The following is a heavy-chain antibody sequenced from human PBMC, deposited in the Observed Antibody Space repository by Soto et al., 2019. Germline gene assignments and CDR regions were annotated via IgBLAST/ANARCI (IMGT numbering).Heavy chain of an antibody. Sequence: ASVKVSCKASGYTFTSYYMHWVRQAPGQGLEWMGIINPSGGSTSYAQKFQGRVTMTRDTSTSTVYMELSSLRSEETAVYYCAREAYYYDSSGYYSGLGWFDPWGQGTLVTVSS. V-gene: IGHV1-46*01. D-gene: IGHD3-22*01. CDR1: GYTFTSYY. J-gene: IGHJ5*02. CDR2: INPSGGST. CDR3: AREAYYYDSSGYYSGLGWFDP.